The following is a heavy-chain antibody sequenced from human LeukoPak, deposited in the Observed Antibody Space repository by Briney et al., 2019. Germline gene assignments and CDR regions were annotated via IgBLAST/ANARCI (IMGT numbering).Heavy chain of an antibody. Sequence: GGSLRLSCAASGFTFSSHTMNWVRPAPGKGLEWVSSISSTMNTIYYAASVKVRFTISRDNAKNSLYLQMNSLRDEDTAVYYCARARGVDYWGQGTLVTVAS. CDR2: ISSTMNTI. V-gene: IGHV3-48*02. J-gene: IGHJ4*02. CDR1: GFTFSSHT. CDR3: ARARGVDY.